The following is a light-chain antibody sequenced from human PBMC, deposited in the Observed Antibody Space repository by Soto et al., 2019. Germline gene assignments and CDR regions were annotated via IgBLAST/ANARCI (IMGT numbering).Light chain of an antibody. J-gene: IGLJ2*01. Sequence: QSAPTQPASVSGSLGQSITISCTGSRSDVGGYNFVSWYQQYPGKAPKLLIFDVSKRPSGVSNRFSGSQSGNTASLTISGLQVEDEAEYYCNSYTTSSTLVFGTGTQLTVL. V-gene: IGLV2-14*03. CDR2: DVS. CDR3: NSYTTSSTLV. CDR1: RSDVGGYNF.